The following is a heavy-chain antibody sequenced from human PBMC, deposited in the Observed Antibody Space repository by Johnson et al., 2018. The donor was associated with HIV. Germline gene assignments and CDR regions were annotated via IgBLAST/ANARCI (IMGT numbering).Heavy chain of an antibody. CDR3: ARGAALPAAFDI. J-gene: IGHJ3*02. V-gene: IGHV3-30*02. Sequence: QVQLVESGGGLVQPGGSLRLSCAASGFTLSIYGMHWVRQAPGKGLEWVTFIRYDGSNKYYAESVKGRFTISRDNPKNTLYLQMNSLRAEDTAVYYCARGAALPAAFDIWGQGTMVTVSS. D-gene: IGHD2-15*01. CDR2: IRYDGSNK. CDR1: GFTLSIYG.